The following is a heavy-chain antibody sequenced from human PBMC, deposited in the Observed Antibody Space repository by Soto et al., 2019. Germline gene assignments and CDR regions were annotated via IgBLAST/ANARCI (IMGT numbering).Heavy chain of an antibody. J-gene: IGHJ4*02. CDR2: IYSGGST. D-gene: IGHD3-10*01. CDR1: GFTVSSNY. V-gene: IGHV3-66*01. CDR3: ACESAYGSGSGEEEGFDY. Sequence: EVQLVESGGGLVQPGGSLRLSCAASGFTVSSNYMSWVRQAPGKGLEWVSVIYSGGSTYYADSVKGRFTISSDNSKNTLYLQMNSLRAEDTAVYYCACESAYGSGSGEEEGFDYWGQGTLVTVSS.